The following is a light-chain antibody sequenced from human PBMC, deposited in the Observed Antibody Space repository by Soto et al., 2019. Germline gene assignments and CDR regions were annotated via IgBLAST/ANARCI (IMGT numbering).Light chain of an antibody. CDR1: QSVSSY. J-gene: IGKJ1*01. CDR2: DAS. CDR3: QQYDNWPRT. Sequence: EIVLTQSPATLSLSPGERATLSCRASQSVSSYLAWYQQKPGQAPRLLIYDASNRATGIPDRFSGSGSGAEFTLTISSLQSEDFAVYHCQQYDNWPRTFGQGTKVDI. V-gene: IGKV3-11*01.